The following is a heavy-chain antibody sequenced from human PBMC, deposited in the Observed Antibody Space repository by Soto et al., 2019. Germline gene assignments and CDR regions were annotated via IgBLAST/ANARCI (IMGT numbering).Heavy chain of an antibody. D-gene: IGHD2-2*01. CDR2: ISSSSSYT. J-gene: IGHJ6*02. V-gene: IGHV3-11*06. CDR1: GFTFSDYY. CDR3: ARAQEGSTSCHNRTCYYYYGMDV. Sequence: QVQLVESGGGLVKPGGSLRLSCAASGFTFSDYYMSWIRQAPGKGLEWVSYISSSSSYTNYADSVKGRFTISRDNAKNSLYLQMNSLRAEDTAVYYCARAQEGSTSCHNRTCYYYYGMDVWGQGTTVTVSS.